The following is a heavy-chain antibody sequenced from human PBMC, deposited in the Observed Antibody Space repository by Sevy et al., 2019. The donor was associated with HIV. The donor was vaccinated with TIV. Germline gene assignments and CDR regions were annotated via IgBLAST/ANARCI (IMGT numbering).Heavy chain of an antibody. V-gene: IGHV3-33*01. D-gene: IGHD3-10*01. J-gene: IGHJ4*02. CDR3: VRGRDYGNFDY. Sequence: GGSLRLSCAASGFNFSIYGMHWVRQAPGKGLEWVAIIYFHGSIKYYVDSVKGRFTISRENSKNTLYLQMNSLRVEDTAVYYCVRGRDYGNFDYWGQGTLVTVSS. CDR1: GFNFSIYG. CDR2: IYFHGSIK.